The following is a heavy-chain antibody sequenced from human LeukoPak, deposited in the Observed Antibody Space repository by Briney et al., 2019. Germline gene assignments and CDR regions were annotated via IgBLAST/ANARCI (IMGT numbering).Heavy chain of an antibody. Sequence: GGSLRLSCAASGFTFSTYAMSWVRQAPGKGLEWASAISGSGGSTYYADFVKGRFTISRDNSKNTLYLQMNSLRAEDTSIYFCAKALEQETVIALDSWGQGTLVTVSS. CDR3: AKALEQETVIALDS. CDR2: ISGSGGST. V-gene: IGHV3-23*01. J-gene: IGHJ4*02. D-gene: IGHD6-13*01. CDR1: GFTFSTYA.